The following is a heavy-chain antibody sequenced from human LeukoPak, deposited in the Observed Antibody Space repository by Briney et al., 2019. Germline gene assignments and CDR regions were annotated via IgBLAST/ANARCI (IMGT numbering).Heavy chain of an antibody. CDR1: GGSISSGGYY. D-gene: IGHD2-2*01. V-gene: IGHV4-30-2*01. CDR2: IYHSGST. CDR3: ARDFGPDYCSSTSCYNWFGP. Sequence: SETLSLTCTVSGGSISSGGYYWSWIRQPPGKGLEWIGYIYHSGSTYYNPSLKSRVTISVDRSKNQFSLKLSSVTAADTAVYYCARDFGPDYCSSTSCYNWFGPWGQGTLVTVSS. J-gene: IGHJ5*02.